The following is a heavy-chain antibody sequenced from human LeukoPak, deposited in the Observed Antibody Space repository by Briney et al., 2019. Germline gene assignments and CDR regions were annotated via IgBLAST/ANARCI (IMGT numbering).Heavy chain of an antibody. Sequence: GASVKVSCKASGYTFTSYYMHWVRQAPGQGLEWMGIINPSGGSTSYAQKFQGRVTVTRDMSTSTVYMELSSLRSEDTAVYYCARALTALVVVAAKGGYFDYWGQGTLVTVSS. CDR3: ARALTALVVVAAKGGYFDY. CDR1: GYTFTSYY. V-gene: IGHV1-46*01. J-gene: IGHJ4*02. CDR2: INPSGGST. D-gene: IGHD2-15*01.